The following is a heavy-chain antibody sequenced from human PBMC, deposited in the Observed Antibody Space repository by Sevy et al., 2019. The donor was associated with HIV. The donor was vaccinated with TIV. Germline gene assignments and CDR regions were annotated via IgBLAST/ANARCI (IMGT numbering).Heavy chain of an antibody. Sequence: SETLSLTCTVSGGSITSLYWNWIRQPPGKGLEWIANIYYNGHINYNPSFKSRFTLALITSKNQFSLRLSSVTAADTAMYYCAGENAWGRGYSWGQGTLVTVSS. J-gene: IGHJ4*02. D-gene: IGHD1-26*01. CDR3: AGENAWGRGYS. CDR2: IYYNGHI. CDR1: GGSITSLY. V-gene: IGHV4-59*08.